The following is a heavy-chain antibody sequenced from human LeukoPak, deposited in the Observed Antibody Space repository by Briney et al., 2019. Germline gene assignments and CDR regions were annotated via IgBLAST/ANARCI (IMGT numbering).Heavy chain of an antibody. V-gene: IGHV3-33*01. CDR2: IWYDGSNK. CDR3: ARVEAYSSGWIDY. CDR1: GFTFSSYG. D-gene: IGHD6-19*01. Sequence: GGSLRLSCAASGFTFSSYGMHWVRQAPGRGLEWVAVIWYDGSNKYYADSVKGRFTISRDNSKNTLYLQMNSLRAEDTATYYCARVEAYSSGWIDYWGQGTLVTVSS. J-gene: IGHJ4*02.